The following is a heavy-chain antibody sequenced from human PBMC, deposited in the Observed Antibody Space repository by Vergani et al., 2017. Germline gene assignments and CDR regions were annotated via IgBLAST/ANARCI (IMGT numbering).Heavy chain of an antibody. CDR2: IYWDDDK. Sequence: QITLKESGPTLVKPTQTLTLTCTFSGFSLSTSGVGVGWLRQPPGKALECLALIYWDDDKRYSPSLNSRLTITKDTSKNQVVLTMTNMDPVDTATYYCAHSYYDFWSGYSDYWGQGTLVTVSS. CDR3: AHSYYDFWSGYSDY. D-gene: IGHD3-3*01. V-gene: IGHV2-5*02. J-gene: IGHJ4*02. CDR1: GFSLSTSGVG.